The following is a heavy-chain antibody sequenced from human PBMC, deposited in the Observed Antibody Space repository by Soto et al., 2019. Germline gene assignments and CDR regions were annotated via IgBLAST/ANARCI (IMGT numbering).Heavy chain of an antibody. V-gene: IGHV1-3*04. D-gene: IGHD3-3*01. CDR1: GYTFTNYA. CDR3: ARGTLRNGFDP. J-gene: IGHJ5*02. CDR2: INTGNT. Sequence: ASVKVSCKASGYTFTNYAMHWVRQAPGQRLEWMGWINTGNTYHSQKFQGRVTITRDTSASTAYMELNSLTAEDTAVYYCARGTLRNGFDPWGQGTLVTVSS.